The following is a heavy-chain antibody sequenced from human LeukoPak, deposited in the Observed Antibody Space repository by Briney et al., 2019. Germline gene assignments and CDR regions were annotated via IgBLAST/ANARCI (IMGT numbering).Heavy chain of an antibody. CDR1: GYTFTSYG. Sequence: ASVKVSCKASGYTFTSYGISWVRQAPGQGHEWMGWISAYNGNTNYAQKLQGRVTMTTDTSTSTAYMELRSLRSDDTAVYYCARDSPHYSYYYGMDVWGQGTTVTVSS. J-gene: IGHJ6*02. V-gene: IGHV1-18*01. CDR3: ARDSPHYSYYYGMDV. CDR2: ISAYNGNT.